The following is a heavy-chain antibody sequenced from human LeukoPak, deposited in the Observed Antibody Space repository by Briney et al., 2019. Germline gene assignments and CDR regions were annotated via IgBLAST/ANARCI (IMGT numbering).Heavy chain of an antibody. J-gene: IGHJ4*02. Sequence: PSETLSLTCTVSGYSINSGYYWAWIRQPPGKGLQWIGSIYYSGSTYYNPSLKSRVTISVDTSENQFSLKLSSVTAADTAVYYCASTYYYGSGSYYNFQRWGQGTLVTVSS. CDR3: ASTYYYGSGSYYNFQR. D-gene: IGHD3-10*01. CDR1: GYSINSGYY. CDR2: IYYSGST. V-gene: IGHV4-38-2*02.